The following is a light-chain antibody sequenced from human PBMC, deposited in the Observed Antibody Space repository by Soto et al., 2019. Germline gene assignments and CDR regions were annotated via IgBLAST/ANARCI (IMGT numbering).Light chain of an antibody. J-gene: IGLJ1*01. Sequence: SVLTQPPSVSGAPGQRVTISCTGSSSNIGAGYDVHWYQQLPGTAPKLLIYGNSNRPSGVPDRFSGSKSGTSASLAITGLQAEDEADYYCQSYDRGLSGYVFGTGTKVTVL. CDR3: QSYDRGLSGYV. CDR2: GNS. V-gene: IGLV1-40*01. CDR1: SSNIGAGYD.